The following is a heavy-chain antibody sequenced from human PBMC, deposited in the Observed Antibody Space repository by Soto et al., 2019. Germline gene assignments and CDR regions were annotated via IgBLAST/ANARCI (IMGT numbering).Heavy chain of an antibody. CDR1: GYTFTSYD. CDR2: MNPNSGNT. J-gene: IGHJ6*03. D-gene: IGHD3-16*02. V-gene: IGHV1-8*01. CDR3: ARVEYDYIWGSYRYYMDV. Sequence: GASVKVSCKASGYTFTSYDISWVRQATGQGLEWMGWMNPNSGNTGYAQKFQGRVTMTRNTSISTAYMELSSLRSEDTAVYYCARVEYDYIWGSYRYYMDVWGKGTTVTVSS.